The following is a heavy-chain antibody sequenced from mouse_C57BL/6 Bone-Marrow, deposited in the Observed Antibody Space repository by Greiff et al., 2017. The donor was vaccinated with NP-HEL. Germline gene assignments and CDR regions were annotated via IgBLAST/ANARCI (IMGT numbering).Heavy chain of an antibody. CDR3: ARRITTVVASYYAMDY. CDR2: IYPRSGNT. CDR1: GYTFTSYG. D-gene: IGHD1-1*01. J-gene: IGHJ4*01. Sequence: VMLVESGAELARPGASVKLSCKASGYTFTSYGISWVKQRTGQGLEWIGEIYPRSGNTYYNEKFKGKATLTADKSSSTAYMELRSLTSEDSAVYFCARRITTVVASYYAMDYWGQGTSVTVSS. V-gene: IGHV1-81*01.